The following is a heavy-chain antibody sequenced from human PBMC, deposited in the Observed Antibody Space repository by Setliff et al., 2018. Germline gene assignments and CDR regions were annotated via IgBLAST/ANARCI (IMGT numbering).Heavy chain of an antibody. CDR1: GFTFSSLW. Sequence: PGGSLRLSCSASGFTFSSLWMAWVRQAPGKGLEWVANIKQDGSESYYVDSVKGRFTISRDNAKNSLYLQMNSLRVEDTAVYYCAREALSYNSYLSTDYWGQGTLVTVSS. D-gene: IGHD3-10*01. V-gene: IGHV3-7*01. J-gene: IGHJ4*02. CDR3: AREALSYNSYLSTDY. CDR2: IKQDGSES.